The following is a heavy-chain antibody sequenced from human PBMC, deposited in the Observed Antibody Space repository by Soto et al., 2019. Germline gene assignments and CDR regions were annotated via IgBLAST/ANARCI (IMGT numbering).Heavy chain of an antibody. V-gene: IGHV3-48*02. CDR3: ARDLSIVVVPAAIPTRKN. CDR2: ISSSSSTI. D-gene: IGHD2-2*01. J-gene: IGHJ4*02. CDR1: GFTFSSYS. Sequence: GGSLRLSCAASGFTFSSYSINFGRQAACKWLEWVSYISSSSSTIYYADSVKGRFTISRDNAKNSLYLQMNSLRDEDTAVYYCARDLSIVVVPAAIPTRKNWGQGTLVTVSS.